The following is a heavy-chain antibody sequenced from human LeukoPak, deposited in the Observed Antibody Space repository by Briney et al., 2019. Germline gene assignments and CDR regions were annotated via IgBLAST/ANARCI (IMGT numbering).Heavy chain of an antibody. Sequence: SETLSLTCTVSGGSISSYYWSWIRQPAGKGLEWIGRIYTSGSTNYNPSLKSRVTMSVDTSKNQFSLKLSSMTPADTAVYYCASQLGDAFDIWGQETMVTVSS. J-gene: IGHJ3*02. CDR2: IYTSGST. CDR1: GGSISSYY. V-gene: IGHV4-4*07. CDR3: ASQLGDAFDI. D-gene: IGHD3-16*01.